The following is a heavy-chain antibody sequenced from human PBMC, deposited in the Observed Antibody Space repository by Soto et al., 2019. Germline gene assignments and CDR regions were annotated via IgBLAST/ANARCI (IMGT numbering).Heavy chain of an antibody. CDR3: ARDSPPGDY. Sequence: QVQLVQSGAEVKKPGASVKVSCKASGYTFTSYGISWVRQAPGQGLEWMGWISAYNGNTNYAQKRQXXXSXSTETSTSTAYMELRSLRSDDTAGYYCARDSPPGDYWGQGTLVTVSS. CDR2: ISAYNGNT. CDR1: GYTFTSYG. V-gene: IGHV1-18*01. J-gene: IGHJ4*02.